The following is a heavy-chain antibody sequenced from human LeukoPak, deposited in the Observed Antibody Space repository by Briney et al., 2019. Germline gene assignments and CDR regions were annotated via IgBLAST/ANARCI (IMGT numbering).Heavy chain of an antibody. J-gene: IGHJ4*02. CDR3: TIGGASGSLAH. CDR2: TYTSGDA. Sequence: PSETLSLTCTVSRASISDNYWSWSRQPAGKALEWIGRTYTSGDANYNPSLKSRASVSVDTSKNQFYLSLRYVTAADTAVYYCTIGGASGSLAHWGPGTLVTVPS. V-gene: IGHV4-4*07. CDR1: RASISDNY. D-gene: IGHD2-15*01.